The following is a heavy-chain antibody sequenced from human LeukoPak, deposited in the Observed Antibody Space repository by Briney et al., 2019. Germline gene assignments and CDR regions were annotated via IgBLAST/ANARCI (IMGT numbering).Heavy chain of an antibody. CDR1: GGSISNYY. J-gene: IGHJ4*02. Sequence: ETLSLTCTVSGGSISNYYWSWIRQPPGKGLEWIGYIYYSGSTNYNPSLKSRVSISVDTSKNQFSLKLSSVTAADTAVYYCAREPRSPGGRGRPFDFWGQGTLVTVSS. V-gene: IGHV4-59*01. CDR3: AREPRSPGGRGRPFDF. D-gene: IGHD2-15*01. CDR2: IYYSGST.